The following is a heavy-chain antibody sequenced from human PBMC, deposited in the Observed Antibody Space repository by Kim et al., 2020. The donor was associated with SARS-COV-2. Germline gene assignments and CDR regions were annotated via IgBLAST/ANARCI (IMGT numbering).Heavy chain of an antibody. CDR1: GGSFSGYY. CDR3: ARIPAAGTVGMDV. V-gene: IGHV4-34*01. Sequence: SETLSLTCAVYGGSFSGYYWSWIRQPPGKGLEWIGEINHSGSTNYNPSLKSRVTISVDTSKNQFSLKLSSVTAADTAVYYCARIPAAGTVGMDVWGQGTTVTVSS. D-gene: IGHD6-13*01. J-gene: IGHJ6*02. CDR2: INHSGST.